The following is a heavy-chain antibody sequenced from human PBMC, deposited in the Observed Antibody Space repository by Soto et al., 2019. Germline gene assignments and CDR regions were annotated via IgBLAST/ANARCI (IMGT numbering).Heavy chain of an antibody. J-gene: IGHJ3*02. Sequence: QITLKESGPTLVKPTQTLTLTCTFSGFSLSTSGVGVGWIRQPPGKALEWLALIYWNDDKRYSPSLKSRLTITKDTSKNQVVLTMTNMDPVDTDTYYCAHAAGFLEYYAFDIWGQGTMVTVSS. CDR3: AHAAGFLEYYAFDI. CDR1: GFSLSTSGVG. D-gene: IGHD3-3*01. V-gene: IGHV2-5*01. CDR2: IYWNDDK.